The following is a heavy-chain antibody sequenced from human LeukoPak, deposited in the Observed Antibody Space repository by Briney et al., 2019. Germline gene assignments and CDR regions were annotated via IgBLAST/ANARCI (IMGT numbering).Heavy chain of an antibody. D-gene: IGHD3-3*01. CDR2: IRSSGSTI. V-gene: IGHV3-11*01. Sequence: PGGSLRLSCAASGFAFSDYYMSWIRQAPGKGLEWVSYIRSSGSTIYYADSVKGRFTISRDNAKNSLYLQMNSLRAEDTAVYYCARDGSRYDFWSGYSNRGDAFDIWGQGTMVTVSS. CDR3: ARDGSRYDFWSGYSNRGDAFDI. J-gene: IGHJ3*02. CDR1: GFAFSDYY.